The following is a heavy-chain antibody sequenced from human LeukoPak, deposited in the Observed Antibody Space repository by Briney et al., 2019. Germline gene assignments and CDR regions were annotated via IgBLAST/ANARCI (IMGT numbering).Heavy chain of an antibody. CDR1: GFTFSSYA. CDR2: ISDSGGST. D-gene: IGHD3-22*01. Sequence: GGSLRLSCAASGFTFSSYAMSWVRQAPGKGLEWVSTISDSGGSTYYADSVKGRFTISRDNSKNTLYLQMNSLRAADTAVYYCAKVSRNSGYYPHDYWGQGTLVTVSS. V-gene: IGHV3-23*01. CDR3: AKVSRNSGYYPHDY. J-gene: IGHJ4*02.